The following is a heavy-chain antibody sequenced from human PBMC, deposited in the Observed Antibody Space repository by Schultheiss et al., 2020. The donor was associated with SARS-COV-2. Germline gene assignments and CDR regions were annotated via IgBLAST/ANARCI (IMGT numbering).Heavy chain of an antibody. D-gene: IGHD3-22*01. CDR3: ARGGKFYYDSSGTTDFDY. Sequence: GGSLRLSCAASGFTFSSYWMHWVRQAPGKGLVWVSRINGGGTDPYYADSVKGRFTISRDNAKNSMYLQMNSLRAEDTAVYYCARGGKFYYDSSGTTDFDYWGQGTLVTVSS. CDR2: INGGGTDP. V-gene: IGHV3-74*01. CDR1: GFTFSSYW. J-gene: IGHJ4*02.